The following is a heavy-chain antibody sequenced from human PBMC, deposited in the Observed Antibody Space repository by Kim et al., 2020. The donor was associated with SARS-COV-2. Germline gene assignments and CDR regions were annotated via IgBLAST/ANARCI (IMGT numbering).Heavy chain of an antibody. J-gene: IGHJ6*04. Sequence: GGSLRLSCAASGFTFSSYWMSWVRQAPGKGLEWVANIKQDGSEKYYVDSVKGRFTISRDNAKNSLYLQMNSLRAEDTAVYYCARGVGEVGIAAFVDYYYGMYVWGEGATVTVSS. D-gene: IGHD6-13*01. CDR2: IKQDGSEK. CDR1: GFTFSSYW. CDR3: ARGVGEVGIAAFVDYYYGMYV. V-gene: IGHV3-7*01.